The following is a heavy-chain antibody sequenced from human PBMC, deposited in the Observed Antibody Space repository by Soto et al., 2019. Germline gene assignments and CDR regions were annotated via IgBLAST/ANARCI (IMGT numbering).Heavy chain of an antibody. V-gene: IGHV3-33*01. Sequence: QVQLVESGGGVVQPGRSLRLSCAASGFIFSTYGMHWVRQAPGKGLEWVAVIWYDGSNKYYADSVKGRFTISRDNSKNTLYLQMNSLRAEDTAVYYCARDGIPYCGGDCYFDYWRQGTLVTVSS. CDR1: GFIFSTYG. CDR2: IWYDGSNK. J-gene: IGHJ4*02. D-gene: IGHD2-21*02. CDR3: ARDGIPYCGGDCYFDY.